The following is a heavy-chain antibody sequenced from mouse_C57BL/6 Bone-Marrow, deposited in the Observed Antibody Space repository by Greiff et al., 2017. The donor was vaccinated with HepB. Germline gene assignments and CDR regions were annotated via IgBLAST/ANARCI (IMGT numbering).Heavy chain of an antibody. CDR3: ARHRYDGYYPYAMDY. J-gene: IGHJ4*01. CDR1: GFTFSDYY. CDR2: ISNGGGST. V-gene: IGHV5-12*01. Sequence: EVMLVESGGGLVQPGGSLKLSCAASGFTFSDYYMYWVRQTPEKRLEWVAYISNGGGSTYYPDTVKGRFTISRDNAKNTLYLQMSRLKSEDTAMYYCARHRYDGYYPYAMDYWGQGTSVTVSS. D-gene: IGHD2-3*01.